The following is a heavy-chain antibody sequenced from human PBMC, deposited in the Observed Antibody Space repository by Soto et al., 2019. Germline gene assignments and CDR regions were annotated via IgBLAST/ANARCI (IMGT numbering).Heavy chain of an antibody. J-gene: IGHJ4*02. Sequence: QVQLLQSGAEVKKPGASVKVSCKVSGHTLTELSMHWVRQAPGRGLEWMGGFDPEDGATIFAQKFQGRVTMTEDTSTDSTYMELTSLRSEDTAVYYCAAGGARWLRSHVDYWGQGTLVTISS. CDR3: AAGGARWLRSHVDY. CDR1: GHTLTELS. V-gene: IGHV1-24*01. CDR2: FDPEDGAT. D-gene: IGHD1-26*01.